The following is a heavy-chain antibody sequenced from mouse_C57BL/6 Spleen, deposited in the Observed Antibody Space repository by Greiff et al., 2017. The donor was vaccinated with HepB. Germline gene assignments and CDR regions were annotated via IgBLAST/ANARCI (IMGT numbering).Heavy chain of an antibody. CDR2: IRNKANNHAT. V-gene: IGHV6-6*01. D-gene: IGHD1-1*01. CDR3: TRLGSSPWYFDV. J-gene: IGHJ1*03. Sequence: EVKLMESGGGLVQPGGSMKLSCAASGFTFSDAWMDWVRQSPEKGLEWVAEIRNKANNHATYYAESVKGRFTISRDDSKSSVYRQMNSLRAEDTGIYYCTRLGSSPWYFDVWGTGTTVTVSS. CDR1: GFTFSDAW.